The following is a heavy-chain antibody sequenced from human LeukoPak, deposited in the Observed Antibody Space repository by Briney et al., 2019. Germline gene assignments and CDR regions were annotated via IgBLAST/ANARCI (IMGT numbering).Heavy chain of an antibody. Sequence: TGGSLRLSCAASGFTFSSYSMSWVRQAPGKGLEWVSSISSSSSYIYYADSVKGRFTISRDNAKNSLYLQMNSLRAEDTAVYYCAIFGVVISGVRLDPWGQGTLVTVSS. CDR2: ISSSSSYI. V-gene: IGHV3-21*01. J-gene: IGHJ5*02. CDR1: GFTFSSYS. CDR3: AIFGVVISGVRLDP. D-gene: IGHD3-3*01.